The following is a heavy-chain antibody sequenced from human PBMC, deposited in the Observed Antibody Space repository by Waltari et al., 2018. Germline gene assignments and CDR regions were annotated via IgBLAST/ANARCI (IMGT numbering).Heavy chain of an antibody. D-gene: IGHD5-12*01. CDR3: ATYIGASVGTAAFDV. CDR1: GVSITSNRHY. V-gene: IGHV4-39*01. J-gene: IGHJ3*01. Sequence: QLQLQESGPRLVRPSETLSLICRVSGVSITSNRHYWAWIRKSPGQGLEWIGTVSYSGTTYISPSLKSRVSVSRDTSKNQVALILGSVTAADMAVYYCATYIGASVGTAAFDVWGQGTMVTVSS. CDR2: VSYSGTT.